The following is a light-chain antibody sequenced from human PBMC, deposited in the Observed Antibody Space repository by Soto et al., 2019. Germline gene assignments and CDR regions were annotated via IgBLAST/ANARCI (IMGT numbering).Light chain of an antibody. V-gene: IGKV3-20*01. J-gene: IGKJ1*01. CDR1: QSVSNNY. Sequence: EIVVTQSPRTLSPSLGERATXSCRASQSVSNNYLAWYQQKPGQAPRLLIYGAYNRATGIQDRFSGSGSGTDFTLTISRLEREDFAVYYCQQYRSSGTFGQGTKVDIK. CDR3: QQYRSSGT. CDR2: GAY.